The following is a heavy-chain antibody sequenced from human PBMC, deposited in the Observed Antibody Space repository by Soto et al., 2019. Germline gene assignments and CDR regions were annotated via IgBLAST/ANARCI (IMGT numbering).Heavy chain of an antibody. CDR3: AKDGRLVTTYYFDY. CDR1: GFTFSSYG. Sequence: GGSLRLSCAASGFTFSSYGMHWVRQAPGKGLEWVAVISYDGSNKYYADSVKGRFTISRDNSKNTLYLQMNSLRAEDTAVYYCAKDGRLVTTYYFDYWGQGTLVTVSS. D-gene: IGHD4-17*01. J-gene: IGHJ4*02. V-gene: IGHV3-30*18. CDR2: ISYDGSNK.